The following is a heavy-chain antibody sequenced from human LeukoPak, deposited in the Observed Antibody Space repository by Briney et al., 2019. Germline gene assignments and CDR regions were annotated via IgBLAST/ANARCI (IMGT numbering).Heavy chain of an antibody. V-gene: IGHV3-23*01. D-gene: IGHD6-19*01. CDR1: GFTFSSYA. Sequence: GASLRLSCAASGFTFSSYAMSWVRQAPGKGLEWVSAISGSGGSTYYADSVKGRFTISRDNSKNTLYPQMNSLRAEDTAVYYCAKALYSSGWYPADYWGQGTLVTVSS. CDR3: AKALYSSGWYPADY. CDR2: ISGSGGST. J-gene: IGHJ4*02.